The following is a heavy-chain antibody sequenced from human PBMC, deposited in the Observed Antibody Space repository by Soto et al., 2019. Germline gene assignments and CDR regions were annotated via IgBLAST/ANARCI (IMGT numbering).Heavy chain of an antibody. CDR3: ARARWYDAFDV. Sequence: SETLSLTCAVSGFFISSGNYWGWLRKPPGKGLEWIGSIFHGGNTYYNPSLKSRVTISVDMSKNQFSLKLNSVTAADTAVYYCARARWYDAFDVWGQGTVVTVS. V-gene: IGHV4-38-2*01. CDR1: GFFISSGNY. CDR2: IFHGGNT. J-gene: IGHJ3*01. D-gene: IGHD2-15*01.